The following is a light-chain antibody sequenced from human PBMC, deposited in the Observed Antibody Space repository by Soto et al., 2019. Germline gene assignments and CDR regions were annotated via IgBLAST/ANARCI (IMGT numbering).Light chain of an antibody. CDR2: GTS. V-gene: IGKV3-15*01. Sequence: EIVMTQSPATLSVSSGERATLYCRASQSVSSSLAWYQQKPGQSPRLLIYGTSTRATGVPARFSGSGSGTEFTLTISSLQSEDFAVYYCQQYYNWWTFGQGTKVEIK. CDR1: QSVSSS. J-gene: IGKJ1*01. CDR3: QQYYNWWT.